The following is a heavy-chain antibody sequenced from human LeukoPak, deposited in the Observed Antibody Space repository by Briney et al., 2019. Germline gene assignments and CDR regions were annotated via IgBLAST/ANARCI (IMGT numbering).Heavy chain of an antibody. J-gene: IGHJ5*02. CDR1: GGSFSGYY. V-gene: IGHV4-34*01. Sequence: SETLSLTCAVYGGSFSGYYWSWIRQPPGKGLEWIGEINHSGSTNYNPSLKSRVTISVDTSKNQFSLKLSSVTAADTAVCYCARDLLVPAAIENWFDPWGQGTLVTVSS. CDR3: ARDLLVPAAIENWFDP. CDR2: INHSGST. D-gene: IGHD2-2*01.